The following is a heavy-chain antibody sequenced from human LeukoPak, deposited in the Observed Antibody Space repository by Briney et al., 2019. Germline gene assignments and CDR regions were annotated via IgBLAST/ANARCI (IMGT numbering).Heavy chain of an antibody. V-gene: IGHV1-8*01. CDR3: ARTWELLHDAFDI. D-gene: IGHD1-26*01. J-gene: IGHJ3*02. CDR2: MNPNSGNT. CDR1: GYTFTSYD. Sequence: ASVKVSCKASGYTFTSYDINWVRQATGQGLEWMGWMNPNSGNTGYAQKFQGRVTMTRNTSISTAYMELSSLRSEDTAVYYCARTWELLHDAFDIWGQGTMVTVSS.